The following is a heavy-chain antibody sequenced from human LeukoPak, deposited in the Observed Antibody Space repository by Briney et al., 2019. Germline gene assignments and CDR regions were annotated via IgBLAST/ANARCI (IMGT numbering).Heavy chain of an antibody. V-gene: IGHV1-2*02. CDR3: ARARSGSYYNDY. J-gene: IGHJ4*02. Sequence: ASVKVSCKASGYTFTGYYMHWVRQAPGQGLEWMGWINPNSGGTNYAQKFQGRVTMTRDTSISTAYMELSRLRSDDTAVYYCARARSGSYYNDYWGQGTLVTVSA. CDR2: INPNSGGT. CDR1: GYTFTGYY. D-gene: IGHD3-10*01.